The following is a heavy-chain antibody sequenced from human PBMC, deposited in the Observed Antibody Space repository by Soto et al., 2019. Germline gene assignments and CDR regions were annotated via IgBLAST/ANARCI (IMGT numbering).Heavy chain of an antibody. CDR3: ARSRTGTTYGGMDV. D-gene: IGHD1-7*01. J-gene: IGHJ6*02. CDR1: GFAVSSNY. V-gene: IGHV3-66*01. Sequence: EVQLVESGGDLVQPGGSLRLSCAASGFAVSSNYMTWVRQAPGKGLEWVSVIHSGGDTHYADSVRGRFTISRDNSKNTLHLKMNSLRAEDTAVYYCARSRTGTTYGGMDVWGQGTTVTVSS. CDR2: IHSGGDT.